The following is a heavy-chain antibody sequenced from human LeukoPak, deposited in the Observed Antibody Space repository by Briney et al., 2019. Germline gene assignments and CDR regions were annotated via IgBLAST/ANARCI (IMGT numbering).Heavy chain of an antibody. CDR2: IYYSGST. CDR1: GGSISSYY. Sequence: SETLSLTCTVSGGSISSYYWSWIRQTPGKGLEWIGYIYYSGSTNFNPSLKSRVTISVDTSKNKFSLKLSSVTAADTAVYYCARDSGTTGEVKFDPWGQGTLVTVSS. D-gene: IGHD3-10*01. V-gene: IGHV4-59*12. J-gene: IGHJ5*02. CDR3: ARDSGTTGEVKFDP.